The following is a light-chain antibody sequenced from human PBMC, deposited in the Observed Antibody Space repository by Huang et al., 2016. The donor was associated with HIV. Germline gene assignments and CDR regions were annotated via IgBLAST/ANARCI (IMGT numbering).Light chain of an antibody. CDR3: QQRSNWPPLT. J-gene: IGKJ4*01. CDR1: QSVSSY. V-gene: IGKV3-11*01. CDR2: DAS. Sequence: EIVLTQSPATLSLSPGERATLSCRASQSVSSYLAWYQQKPGQAPRLLIYDASSRATGIPPRFSGSGSGTDFTLTISSLEPEDFAVYCCQQRSNWPPLTFGGGTKVEIK.